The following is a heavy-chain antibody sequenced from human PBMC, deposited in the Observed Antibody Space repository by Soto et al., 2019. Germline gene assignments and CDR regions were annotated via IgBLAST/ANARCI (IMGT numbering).Heavy chain of an antibody. Sequence: EVQLVESGGGLVQPGRSLRLSCAASGFTFDDYAMHWVRQAPGTGLEWVSGISWNSGSIGYADSVKGRFTISRDNAKHSLYLQMNSLRAEDTALYYCAKDMRPNYYYYMDVWGKGTTVTVSS. CDR3: AKDMRPNYYYYMDV. CDR2: ISWNSGSI. J-gene: IGHJ6*03. CDR1: GFTFDDYA. V-gene: IGHV3-9*01.